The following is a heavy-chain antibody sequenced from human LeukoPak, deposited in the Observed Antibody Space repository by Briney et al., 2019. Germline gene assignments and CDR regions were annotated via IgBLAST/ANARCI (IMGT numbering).Heavy chain of an antibody. CDR3: AKDSLNHHRIDP. Sequence: PGGSLRLSCAASGFTFSSYAMSWVRQAPGKGLEWVSAISGSGGSTYYADSVKGRLTISRDNSKNTLYLQMNSLRAEDTAVYYCAKDSLNHHRIDPWGQGTLVTVSS. J-gene: IGHJ5*02. D-gene: IGHD1-14*01. V-gene: IGHV3-23*01. CDR2: ISGSGGST. CDR1: GFTFSSYA.